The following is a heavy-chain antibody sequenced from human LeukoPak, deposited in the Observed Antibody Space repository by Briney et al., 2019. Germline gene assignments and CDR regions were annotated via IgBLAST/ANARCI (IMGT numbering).Heavy chain of an antibody. J-gene: IGHJ4*02. V-gene: IGHV1-2*02. CDR3: ARERGYTNDY. D-gene: IGHD2-2*02. CDR1: GYTFTGYY. CDR2: INGNGGDT. Sequence: ASVKVSCKASGYTFTGYYMHWVRQAPGQGLEWMGWINGNGGDTKYAQKFQGRVTVTRDTSISTAYMELSSLRYDDTAIYYCARERGYTNDYWGQGTMVTVSS.